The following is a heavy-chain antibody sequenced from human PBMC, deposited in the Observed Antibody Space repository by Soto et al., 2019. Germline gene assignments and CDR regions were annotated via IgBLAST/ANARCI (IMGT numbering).Heavy chain of an antibody. Sequence: SETLSLTCAVYGGSFSGYYWSWIRQPPGKGLEWIGEINHSGSTNYNPSLKSRVTITVDKYKNQFSLKLSSVPPADTAVYYCARGLPPPRLTLFGVVIIPGCDAFDIWGQGTMVTV. CDR2: INHSGST. CDR1: GGSFSGYY. CDR3: ARGLPPPRLTLFGVVIIPGCDAFDI. V-gene: IGHV4-34*01. J-gene: IGHJ3*02. D-gene: IGHD3-3*01.